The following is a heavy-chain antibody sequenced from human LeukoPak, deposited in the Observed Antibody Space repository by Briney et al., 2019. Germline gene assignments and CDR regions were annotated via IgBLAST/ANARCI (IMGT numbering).Heavy chain of an antibody. J-gene: IGHJ4*02. V-gene: IGHV1-2*02. CDR1: GYTFTGYY. CDR2: INPNSGGT. CDR3: ARDRSDSSGYYYPYFDY. Sequence: GASVKVSCKASGYTFTGYYMHWVRQAPGQGLEWMGWINPNSGGTNYAQKFQGRVTMTRDTSIGTAYMELSRLRSDDTAVYYCARDRSDSSGYYYPYFDYWGQGTLATVSS. D-gene: IGHD3-22*01.